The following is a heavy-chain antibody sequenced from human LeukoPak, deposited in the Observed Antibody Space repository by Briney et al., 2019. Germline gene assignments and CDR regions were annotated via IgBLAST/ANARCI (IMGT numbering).Heavy chain of an antibody. D-gene: IGHD2-21*02. CDR1: AFTFSRYS. J-gene: IGHJ4*02. CDR3: VRDRDWSFDY. CDR2: ISHTSTII. Sequence: GGSLRLSCAASAFTFSRYSMNWVRQAPGKGLEWVSYISHTSTIIYYADSVKDRFTISRDNAKNSVYLQMSSLRDEDTAVYYCVRDRDWSFDYWGQGTLVTVSS. V-gene: IGHV3-48*02.